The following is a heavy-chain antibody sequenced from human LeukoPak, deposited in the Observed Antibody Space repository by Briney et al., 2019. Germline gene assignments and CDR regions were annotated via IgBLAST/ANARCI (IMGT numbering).Heavy chain of an antibody. CDR2: ISAYNGNT. CDR1: GYTFTSYG. D-gene: IGHD1-26*01. Sequence: ASVKVSCKASGYTFTSYGISWVRQAPGQGLEWMGWISAYNGNTNYAQKLQGRVAMTTDTSTSTAYMELRSLRSDDTAVYYCARVRMSGGSSDDAFDIWGQGTMVTVSS. V-gene: IGHV1-18*01. J-gene: IGHJ3*02. CDR3: ARVRMSGGSSDDAFDI.